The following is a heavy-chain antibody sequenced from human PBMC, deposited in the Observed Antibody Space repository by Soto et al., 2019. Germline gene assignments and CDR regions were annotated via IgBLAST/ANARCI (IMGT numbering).Heavy chain of an antibody. J-gene: IGHJ3*02. CDR1: GFTFSDCS. CDR2: TSYNGNNK. CDR3: ARGPDVLRNKRNAFDI. Sequence: GGSLRLSCAASGFTFSDCSMHWVRQAPGKGLEWVASTSYNGNNKYYGDSVKGRFTISRDNSKNTLYLQMNSLRAEDTAVYYCARGPDVLRNKRNAFDIWGQGTMVTVSS. D-gene: IGHD2-15*01. V-gene: IGHV3-30*03.